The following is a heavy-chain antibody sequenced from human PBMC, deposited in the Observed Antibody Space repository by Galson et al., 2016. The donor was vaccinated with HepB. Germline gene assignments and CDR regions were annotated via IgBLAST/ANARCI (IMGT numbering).Heavy chain of an antibody. D-gene: IGHD2-8*01. CDR2: IYHSGST. CDR3: ARGGLIWYQNCFDL. CDR1: GASISPANW. Sequence: SETLSLTCAVSGASISPANWWSWVRQPSGKGLEWIGEIYHSGSTNYSPSLQSRVTISVDKSKNQISLTLGSVTAADTAVYYCARGGLIWYQNCFDLWGQGTLVTVSS. V-gene: IGHV4-4*02. J-gene: IGHJ4*02.